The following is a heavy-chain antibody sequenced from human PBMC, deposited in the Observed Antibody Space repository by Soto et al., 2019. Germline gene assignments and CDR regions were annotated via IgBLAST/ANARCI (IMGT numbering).Heavy chain of an antibody. CDR2: IYPGDSDT. D-gene: IGHD3-3*01. J-gene: IGHJ6*02. CDR1: GYSFTSYW. V-gene: IGHV5-51*01. CDR3: ARHYDRDYGMDV. Sequence: ESLNISCKGSGYSFTSYWIGWVLQMSGKGLEWMGIIYPGDSDTRYSPSFQGQVTISADKSISTAYLQRSSLKASDTAMYYCARHYDRDYGMDVWGQGTTVTVSS.